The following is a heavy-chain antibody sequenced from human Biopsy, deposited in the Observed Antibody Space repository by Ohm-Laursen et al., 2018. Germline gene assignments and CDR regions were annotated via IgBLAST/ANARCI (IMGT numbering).Heavy chain of an antibody. D-gene: IGHD1-26*01. V-gene: IGHV1-8*02. J-gene: IGHJ4*02. CDR3: ARWETTLGRSLDS. CDR2: MSPNTGNT. Sequence: ASVKVSCKASGYTFTSHDINWVRQATGQGLEWMGWMSPNTGNTVYAQRFQDRVTMTSDTSTGTAYMESTSLTSGDTAVYFCARWETTLGRSLDSWGQGTLVAVSS. CDR1: GYTFTSHD.